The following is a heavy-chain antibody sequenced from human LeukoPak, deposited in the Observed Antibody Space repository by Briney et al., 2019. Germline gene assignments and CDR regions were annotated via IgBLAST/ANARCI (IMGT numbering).Heavy chain of an antibody. CDR2: ISRSGSTK. CDR3: ARVLRYCSGGNCYSGGLGYMDV. V-gene: IGHV3-48*04. D-gene: IGHD2-15*01. CDR1: GFTFSNYW. J-gene: IGHJ6*03. Sequence: GGSLRLSCAASGFTFSNYWMNWVRQAPGKGLEWVSSISRSGSTKYYADSVKGRFTISRDNAKNSLFLQMNSLRAEDTAVYYCARVLRYCSGGNCYSGGLGYMDVWGKGTTVTSSS.